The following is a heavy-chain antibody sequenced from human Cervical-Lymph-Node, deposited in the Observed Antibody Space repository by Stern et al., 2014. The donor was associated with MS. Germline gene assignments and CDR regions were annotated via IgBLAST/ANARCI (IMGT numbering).Heavy chain of an antibody. Sequence: EVQLVESGAEVKKPGESLKISCKGSGYNFDSYWIGWVRQMPGKGTEWVGMIYPGDSDTRYSPSFQGQITISADKSNSTAYLQWRSLMASDSAMYYCARRRFSSGPSDYWGQGTLVTVSS. V-gene: IGHV5-51*01. CDR1: GYNFDSYW. CDR3: ARRRFSSGPSDY. J-gene: IGHJ4*02. CDR2: IYPGDSDT. D-gene: IGHD6-19*01.